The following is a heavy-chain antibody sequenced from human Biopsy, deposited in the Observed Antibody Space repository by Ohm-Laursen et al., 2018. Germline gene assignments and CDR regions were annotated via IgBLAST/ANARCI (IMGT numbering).Heavy chain of an antibody. V-gene: IGHV1-8*01. Sequence: ASVKVSCKTSGYTFINYDIHWVRQASGQGLEWMGWMNPKSGDTGYAHKFQGRVTMSTDTSTSTAYMELRSLRSDDTAVYFCAREEDNSGYDYYGMDVWGQGTTVTVSS. CDR3: AREEDNSGYDYYGMDV. D-gene: IGHD3-22*01. J-gene: IGHJ6*02. CDR1: GYTFINYD. CDR2: MNPKSGDT.